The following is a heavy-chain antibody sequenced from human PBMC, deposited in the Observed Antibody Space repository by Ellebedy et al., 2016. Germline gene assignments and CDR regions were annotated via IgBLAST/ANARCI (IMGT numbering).Heavy chain of an antibody. CDR2: SDSSGSA. Sequence: SETLSLXCTVSGGSISTDDYYWSWIRQHPEKGLEWIGNSDSSGSAYYTPSLKSRVTISVDTSKNQVSLKLNFVTSADTAVYYCARRTTFWSGYYDFWGQGTLVTVSS. CDR1: GGSISTDDYY. D-gene: IGHD3-3*01. CDR3: ARRTTFWSGYYDF. J-gene: IGHJ4*02. V-gene: IGHV4-31*03.